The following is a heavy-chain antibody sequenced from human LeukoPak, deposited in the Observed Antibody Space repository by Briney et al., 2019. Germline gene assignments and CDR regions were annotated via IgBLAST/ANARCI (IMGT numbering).Heavy chain of an antibody. CDR3: AIYDVSGYKYNYIAH. V-gene: IGHV4-59*01. CDR2: IYYSGST. J-gene: IGHJ4*02. CDR1: GGSNSSTY. Sequence: AATLALTCTVSGGSNSSTYCNWIRQPPGKGLEWIGYIYYSGSTDYNHPLQSRVTMSIETSKNQFSLNLSSVTPADTAVYYCAIYDVSGYKYNYIAHWGQGSLVTVSS. D-gene: IGHD3-22*01.